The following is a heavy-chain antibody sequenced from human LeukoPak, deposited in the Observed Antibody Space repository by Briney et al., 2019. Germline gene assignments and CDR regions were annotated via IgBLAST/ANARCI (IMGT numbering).Heavy chain of an antibody. V-gene: IGHV1-18*04. CDR1: GYTFTSYG. J-gene: IGHJ6*04. CDR3: ARDLVSGYSYGHDYYGMDV. CDR2: ISAYNGNT. D-gene: IGHD5-18*01. Sequence: ASVKVSCKASGYTFTSYGISWVRQAPGQGLEWMGWISAYNGNTNYAQKLQGRVTMTTDTSTSTAYMELRSLRSDDTAVYYCARDLVSGYSYGHDYYGMDVWGKGTTVTVSS.